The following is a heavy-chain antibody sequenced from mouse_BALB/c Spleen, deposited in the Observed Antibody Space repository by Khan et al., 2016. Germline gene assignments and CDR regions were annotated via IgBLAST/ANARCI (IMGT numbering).Heavy chain of an antibody. Sequence: EVKLLESGGGLVQPGGSLNLSCAASGFDFSRYWMSWARQAPGKGQEWIGEINPGSSTINYTPSLKDKFIISRDTAKNTLYLQMSKVRSEDTSLYYCSRLGYYGYLDDWCQGTTLTVAS. CDR2: INPGSSTI. D-gene: IGHD1-1*01. CDR3: SRLGYYGYLDD. CDR1: GFDFSRYW. J-gene: IGHJ2*01. V-gene: IGHV4-2*02.